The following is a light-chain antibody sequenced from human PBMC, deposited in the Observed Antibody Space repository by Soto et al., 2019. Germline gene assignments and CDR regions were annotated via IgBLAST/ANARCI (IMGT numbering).Light chain of an antibody. J-gene: IGKJ1*01. V-gene: IGKV1-8*01. CDR3: QQYYSYPWT. Sequence: AIRMTQSPSSLSASTGDRVTITCRASQGISSYLAWYQQKPGKAPKLLIYAASTLQSGVPSRFSGSGSGTDISLTNRCLQSDDFATYSCQQYYSYPWTFGQGTKVEIK. CDR1: QGISSY. CDR2: AAS.